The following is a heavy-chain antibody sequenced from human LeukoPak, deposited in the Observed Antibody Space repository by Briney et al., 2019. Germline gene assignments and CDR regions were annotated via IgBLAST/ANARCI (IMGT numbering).Heavy chain of an antibody. J-gene: IGHJ4*02. Sequence: PGGSLRLSCAACGFTFSNYWMHWVRQTPGKGLVWVSRINTDGSTTHYADSVKGRFTISRDNAKNTLYVQMNSLRVEDTAVYYCGRVESGSCSSTRCRSIDYWGQGTLVTVSS. CDR2: INTDGSTT. CDR3: GRVESGSCSSTRCRSIDY. D-gene: IGHD2-2*01. CDR1: GFTFSNYW. V-gene: IGHV3-74*01.